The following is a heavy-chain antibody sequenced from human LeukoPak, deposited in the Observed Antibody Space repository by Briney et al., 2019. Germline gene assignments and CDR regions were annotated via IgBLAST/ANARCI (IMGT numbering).Heavy chain of an antibody. CDR3: AKGGVYSSGWDYFDY. J-gene: IGHJ4*02. D-gene: IGHD6-19*01. CDR2: ISGSGGST. Sequence: GGSLRLSCAASGFTFSSYDMSWVRQAPGKGLEWVSAISGSGGSTYYADSVKGRFTISRDNSKNTLYLQMNTLRAEDTAIYYCAKGGVYSSGWDYFDYWGQGTLVTVSS. CDR1: GFTFSSYD. V-gene: IGHV3-23*01.